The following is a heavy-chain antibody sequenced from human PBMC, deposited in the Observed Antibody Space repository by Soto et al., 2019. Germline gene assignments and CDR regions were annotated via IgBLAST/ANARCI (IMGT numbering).Heavy chain of an antibody. CDR2: ISDSGGRT. CDR3: AKDGRSTTPGY. V-gene: IGHV3-23*01. D-gene: IGHD1-1*01. J-gene: IGHJ4*02. CDR1: GFTFSSYA. Sequence: GGSLRLSCAASGFTFSSYAMSWVRQAPGKGLEWVSTISDSGGRTYYADSVKGRFTISRDNSKNTLYLQVNSLRAEDTAVYYCAKDGRSTTPGYWGQGTLVTVSS.